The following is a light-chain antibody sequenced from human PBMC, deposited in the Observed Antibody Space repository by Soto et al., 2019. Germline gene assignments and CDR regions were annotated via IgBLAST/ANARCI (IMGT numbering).Light chain of an antibody. J-gene: IGLJ3*02. Sequence: QLVLTQSSSASASLGSSVKLTCTLSSGHSSYIIAWHQQQPGKAPRYLMKLEGCGSYDKGSGIPDRFSGSRSGADSYLTISNLQSEDEADYYCETWDSNTRVFGGGTKVTVL. CDR3: ETWDSNTRV. CDR2: LEGCGSY. V-gene: IGLV4-60*03. CDR1: SGHSSYI.